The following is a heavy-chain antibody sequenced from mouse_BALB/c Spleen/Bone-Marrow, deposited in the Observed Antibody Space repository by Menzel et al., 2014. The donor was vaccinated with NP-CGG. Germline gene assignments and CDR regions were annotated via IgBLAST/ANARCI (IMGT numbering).Heavy chain of an antibody. CDR3: ARDINYDIYWYFDV. V-gene: IGHV7-3*02. CDR1: GFTFTDYY. D-gene: IGHD2-4*01. CDR2: IRNKAKGYTS. Sequence: DVKLVESGGGLVQPGGSLRLSCATSGFTFTDYYMSWVRQPPGKALEWLGFIRNKAKGYTSKYSASVKGRFTISRDNSQSILYLQMNTLRAEDGATYYCARDINYDIYWYFDVWGAGTTVTVSS. J-gene: IGHJ1*01.